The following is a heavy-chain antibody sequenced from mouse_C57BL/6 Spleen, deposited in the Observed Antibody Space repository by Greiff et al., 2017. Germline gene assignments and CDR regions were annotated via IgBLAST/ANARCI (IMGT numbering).Heavy chain of an antibody. V-gene: IGHV5-17*01. Sequence: EVQLVEPGGGLVKPGASLKLSCAASGFTFSDYGMHWVRQAPEKGLEWVAYISRGSSTIYYADTVKGRVTISRDKAKNTRFLQMTSLRSEDTAMYYCARGGYYGSSPFDDWGQGTTLTVSA. CDR3: ARGGYYGSSPFDD. D-gene: IGHD1-1*01. CDR1: GFTFSDYG. J-gene: IGHJ2*01. CDR2: ISRGSSTI.